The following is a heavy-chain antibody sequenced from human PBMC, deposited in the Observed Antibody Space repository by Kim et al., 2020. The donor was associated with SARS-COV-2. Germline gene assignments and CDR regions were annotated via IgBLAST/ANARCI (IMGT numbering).Heavy chain of an antibody. D-gene: IGHD2-15*01. CDR2: LSHTGRDT. CDR3: AKDILHYSGMDF. CDR1: GFTFGACA. V-gene: IGHV3-23*01. Sequence: GGSLRLSCVASGFTFGACAMGWVRQVPGKGLQWVSSLSHTGRDTYYADSVKGRFTISRDDSRDTLFLQMNSLRPDDTAVYFCAKDILHYSGMDFWGQGTT. J-gene: IGHJ6*02.